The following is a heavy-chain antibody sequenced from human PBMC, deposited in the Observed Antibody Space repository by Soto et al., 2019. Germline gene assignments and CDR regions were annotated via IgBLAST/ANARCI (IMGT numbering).Heavy chain of an antibody. J-gene: IGHJ4*02. V-gene: IGHV4-4*02. Sequence: QVQLQESGPGLVKPSGTLSLTCTVSGGSISTSQWWSWLRQPPGKGLEWIGEIYHSGSSNYNASLMRRVTISADKSNNQFSLNMHSVTAAATAVYYCASKTYEAKGTFDYWGQGTLVTVSS. CDR3: ASKTYEAKGTFDY. D-gene: IGHD3-22*01. CDR1: GGSISTSQW. CDR2: IYHSGSS.